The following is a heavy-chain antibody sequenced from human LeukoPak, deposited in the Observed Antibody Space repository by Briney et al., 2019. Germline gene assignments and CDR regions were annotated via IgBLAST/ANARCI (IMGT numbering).Heavy chain of an antibody. CDR3: ARDWRYYYDSSGQGWFDP. V-gene: IGHV3-11*01. D-gene: IGHD3-22*01. J-gene: IGHJ5*02. CDR1: GFTFSDYY. Sequence: GGSLRLSCAASGFTFSDYYMSWIRQAPGKGLEWVSYISSSGSTIYYADSVKGRFTISRDNAKNSLYLQMNSLRAEDTAVYYCARDWRYYYDSSGQGWFDPWGQGTLVTVSS. CDR2: ISSSGSTI.